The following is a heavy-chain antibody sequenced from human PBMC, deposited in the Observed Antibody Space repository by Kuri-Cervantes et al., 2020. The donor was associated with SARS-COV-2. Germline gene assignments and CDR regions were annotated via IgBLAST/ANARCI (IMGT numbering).Heavy chain of an antibody. J-gene: IGHJ6*02. CDR1: GGSISSYY. Sequence: SETLSLTCTVSGGSISSYYWRRIRQPPGKGLEWIGYIYYSGSTNYNPSLKSRVTISVDTSKNQFSLKLGSVTAADTAVYYCARGDCSGGSCYGMDVWGQGPRSPSP. D-gene: IGHD2-15*01. V-gene: IGHV4-59*01. CDR2: IYYSGST. CDR3: ARGDCSGGSCYGMDV.